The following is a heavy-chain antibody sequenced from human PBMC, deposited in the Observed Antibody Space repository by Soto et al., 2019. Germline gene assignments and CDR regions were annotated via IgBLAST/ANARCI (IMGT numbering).Heavy chain of an antibody. D-gene: IGHD3-3*01. J-gene: IGHJ6*03. CDR1: GVSISSYY. V-gene: IGHV4-59*01. CDR3: AREGADYDFWSGYPQRDYYYYMDV. Sequence: SETLSLTCTVSGVSISSYYWIWLRQPPGKGLEWIGYIYYSGSTNYDPSLKSRVTISVDTSKNQFSLKLSSVTAADTAVYYCAREGADYDFWSGYPQRDYYYYMDVWGKGTTVTVSS. CDR2: IYYSGST.